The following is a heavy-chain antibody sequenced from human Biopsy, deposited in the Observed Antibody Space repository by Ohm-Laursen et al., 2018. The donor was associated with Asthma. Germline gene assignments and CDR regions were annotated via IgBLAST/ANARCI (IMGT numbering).Heavy chain of an antibody. D-gene: IGHD5-12*01. CDR3: TRAGSTFVADY. V-gene: IGHV7-4-1*01. J-gene: IGHJ4*01. CDR1: GYTFNSVA. CDR2: INTNSGTP. Sequence: SVKVSCKASGYTFNSVAVMWVRQAPGQGLEWTEWINTNSGTPTYVQGFSGRFVFSLDPSVTTAYLQIDSLRSEDTGVYYCTRAGSTFVADYWGQGTLVTVSS.